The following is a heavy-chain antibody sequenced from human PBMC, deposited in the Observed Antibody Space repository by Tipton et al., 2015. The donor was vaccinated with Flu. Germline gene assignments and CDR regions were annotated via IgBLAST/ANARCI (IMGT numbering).Heavy chain of an antibody. CDR2: IYYSGST. CDR1: GGSISSSSYY. D-gene: IGHD6-13*01. Sequence: TLSLTCTVSGGSISSSSYYWGWIRQPPGKGLEWIGSIYYSGSTYYNPSLKSRVTISVDTSKNQFSLKLSSVTAADTAVYYCARDPGIAAAGTGWYYYGMDVWGQGTTVTVSS. V-gene: IGHV4-39*07. J-gene: IGHJ6*02. CDR3: ARDPGIAAAGTGWYYYGMDV.